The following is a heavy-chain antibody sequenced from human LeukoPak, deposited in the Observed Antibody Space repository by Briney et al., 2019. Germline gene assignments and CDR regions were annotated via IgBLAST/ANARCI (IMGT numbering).Heavy chain of an antibody. CDR2: ISAYNGNT. Sequence: ASVKVSCKVFGYTFTSYGISWVRQAPGQGLEWMGWISAYNGNTNYAQKLQGRVTMTTDTSTSTAYMELRSLRSDDTAVYYCAREVPDIVVVPAAEATYYYYYMDVWGKGTTVTVSS. J-gene: IGHJ6*03. D-gene: IGHD2-2*01. V-gene: IGHV1-18*01. CDR1: GYTFTSYG. CDR3: AREVPDIVVVPAAEATYYYYYMDV.